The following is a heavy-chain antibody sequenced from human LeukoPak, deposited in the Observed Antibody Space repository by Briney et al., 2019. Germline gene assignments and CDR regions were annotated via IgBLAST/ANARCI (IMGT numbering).Heavy chain of an antibody. Sequence: ASVKVSCKASGYTFTSYGISWVRQAPGQGLEWMGGIIPIFGTANYAQKFQGRVTITADESTSTAYMELSSLRSEDTAVYYCASRFKQTAWYFDLWGRGTLVTVSS. V-gene: IGHV1-69*13. CDR3: ASRFKQTAWYFDL. CDR1: GYTFTSYG. D-gene: IGHD3-16*01. J-gene: IGHJ2*01. CDR2: IIPIFGTA.